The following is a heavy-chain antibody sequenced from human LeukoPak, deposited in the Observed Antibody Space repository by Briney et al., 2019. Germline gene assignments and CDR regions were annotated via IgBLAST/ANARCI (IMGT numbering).Heavy chain of an antibody. Sequence: PSETLSLTCAVYGGSFSGYYWSWIRQPPGKGLEWIGEINHSGSTNYNPSLKSRVTISVDTSKNQFSLKLSSVTAADTAVYYCARGTAAAKIDLWGQGTLVTVSS. CDR1: GGSFSGYY. CDR3: ARGTAAAKIDL. J-gene: IGHJ5*02. V-gene: IGHV4-34*01. D-gene: IGHD6-13*01. CDR2: INHSGST.